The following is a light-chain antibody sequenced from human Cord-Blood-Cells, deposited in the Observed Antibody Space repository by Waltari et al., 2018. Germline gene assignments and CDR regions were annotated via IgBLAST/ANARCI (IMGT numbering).Light chain of an antibody. CDR2: WAS. CDR1: QSVLYSSNNKNY. CDR3: QQYYSTPYT. V-gene: IGKV4-1*01. J-gene: IGKJ2*01. Sequence: DIVMTQSPDSLAVSLGARATINCKSSQSVLYSSNNKNYLAWYQQKPGQPAKLLIYWASTRESGVPDRFSGSGSGTDFTLTISSLQAEDVAVYYCQQYYSTPYTFGQGTKLEIK.